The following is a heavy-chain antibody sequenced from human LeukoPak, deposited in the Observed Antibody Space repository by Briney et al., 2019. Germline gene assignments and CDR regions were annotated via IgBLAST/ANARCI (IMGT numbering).Heavy chain of an antibody. D-gene: IGHD2-15*01. CDR2: IHTNGQI. Sequence: PSETLSLTCTVSGASITTSYWWGWVRQPAGKGLEWIGRIHTNGQINYNPSLESRVTMSVDTSNNEFSMRLPSVTAAATAVYYCARLSVPDTIGAFDVWGPGTMVTVSA. J-gene: IGHJ3*01. CDR3: ARLSVPDTIGAFDV. V-gene: IGHV4-4*07. CDR1: GASITTSYW.